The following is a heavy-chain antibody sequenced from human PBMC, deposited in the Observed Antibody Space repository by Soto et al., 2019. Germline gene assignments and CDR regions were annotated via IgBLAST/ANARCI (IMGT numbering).Heavy chain of an antibody. CDR2: ISSSSSYI. D-gene: IGHD4-4*01. J-gene: IGHJ4*02. CDR3: AREDYSNFDY. V-gene: IGHV3-21*01. Sequence: GGSLRLSCAASGFTFSSYSMNWVRQAPGKGLEWVSSISSSSSYIYSADSVKGRFTISRDNAKNSLYLQMNSLRAEDTAVYYCAREDYSNFDYWGQGTLVTFSS. CDR1: GFTFSSYS.